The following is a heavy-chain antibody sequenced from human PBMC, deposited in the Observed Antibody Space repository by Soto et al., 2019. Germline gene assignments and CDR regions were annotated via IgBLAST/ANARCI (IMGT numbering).Heavy chain of an antibody. D-gene: IGHD3-3*01. V-gene: IGHV3-53*01. CDR3: ARGLDFWSGYYDQYYYGLDV. CDR1: GFSVSNNY. Sequence: EVQLVESGGGLIQPGGSLRLSCAASGFSVSNNYMNWVRQAPGKGLEWVSLIYSGGTTHYADSVKGRFTISRDNSKNTMDFQMNSLIAEDTAVYYCARGLDFWSGYYDQYYYGLDVWGQGTTVTVSS. J-gene: IGHJ6*02. CDR2: IYSGGTT.